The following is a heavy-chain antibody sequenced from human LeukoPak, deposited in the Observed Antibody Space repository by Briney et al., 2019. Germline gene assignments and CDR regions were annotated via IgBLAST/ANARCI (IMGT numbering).Heavy chain of an antibody. D-gene: IGHD4-17*01. V-gene: IGHV4-59*01. CDR3: ARDRGVTKLNWYFDL. CDR1: GGSISSYY. Sequence: SEILSLTCTVSGGSISSYYWSWIRQPPGKGLEWIGYIYYSGSTNYNPSLKSRVTISVDTSKNQFSLKLSSVTAADTAVYYCARDRGVTKLNWYFDLWGRGTLVTVSS. CDR2: IYYSGST. J-gene: IGHJ2*01.